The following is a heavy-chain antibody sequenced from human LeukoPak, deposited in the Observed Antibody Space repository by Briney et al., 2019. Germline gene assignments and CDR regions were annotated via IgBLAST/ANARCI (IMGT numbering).Heavy chain of an antibody. CDR3: ARPSGSGGNSDFDY. J-gene: IGHJ4*02. CDR1: GYTFTSYG. V-gene: IGHV1-18*01. CDR2: ISAYNGNT. D-gene: IGHD4-23*01. Sequence: ASVKVSCKASGYTFTSYGISWVRQAPGQGLEWMGWISAYNGNTNYAQKLQGRVTMTTDTSTSTAYMELSSLRSEDTAVYYCARPSGSGGNSDFDYWGQGTLVTVSS.